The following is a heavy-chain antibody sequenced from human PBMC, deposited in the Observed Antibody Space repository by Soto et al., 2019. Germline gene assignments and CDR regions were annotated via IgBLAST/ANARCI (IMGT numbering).Heavy chain of an antibody. J-gene: IGHJ5*02. Sequence: SETLSLTCTVSGGSISSYYWSWIRQPPGKGLEWIGYIYYSGSTNYNPSLKSRVTISVDTSKNQFSLKLSSVTAADTAVYYCARLRPYGGNSVRWFVPWGQGTLVTVSS. CDR3: ARLRPYGGNSVRWFVP. CDR2: IYYSGST. CDR1: GGSISSYY. D-gene: IGHD2-21*02. V-gene: IGHV4-59*01.